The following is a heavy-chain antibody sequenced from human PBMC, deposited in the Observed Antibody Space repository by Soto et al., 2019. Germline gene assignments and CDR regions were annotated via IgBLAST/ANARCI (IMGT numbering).Heavy chain of an antibody. V-gene: IGHV4-59*01. CDR1: GDSISTYY. D-gene: IGHD3-22*01. CDR2: IYYTGNT. CDR3: ARYYYDSSGYYYGWFDP. Sequence: SETLSLTCTVSGDSISTYYWSWIRQPPGKGLEWIAYIYYTGNTYYNPSLKSRVTISMDTSKNQFSLKLSSVTAADTAVYYCARYYYDSSGYYYGWFDPWGQGTMVTVYS. J-gene: IGHJ5*02.